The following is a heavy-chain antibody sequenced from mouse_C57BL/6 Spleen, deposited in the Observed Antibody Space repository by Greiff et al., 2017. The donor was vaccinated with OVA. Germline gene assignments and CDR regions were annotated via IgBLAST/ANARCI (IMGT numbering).Heavy chain of an antibody. D-gene: IGHD1-1*01. CDR3: ARDGVVEDFDY. J-gene: IGHJ2*01. CDR1: GYTFTSYW. Sequence: QVQLQQPGAELVRPGSSVKLSCKASGYTFTSYWMHWVKQRPIQGLEWIGNIDPSDSETHYNQKFKDKATLTVDKSSSTAYMQLSSLTSEDSAVYYCARDGVVEDFDYWGQGTTLTVSS. V-gene: IGHV1-52*01. CDR2: IDPSDSET.